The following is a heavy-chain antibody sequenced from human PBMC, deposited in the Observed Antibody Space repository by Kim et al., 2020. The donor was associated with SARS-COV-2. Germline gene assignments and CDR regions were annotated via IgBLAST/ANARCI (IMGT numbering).Heavy chain of an antibody. V-gene: IGHV4-34*01. CDR2: INHSGST. D-gene: IGHD1-1*01. Sequence: SETLSLTCAVYGGSFSGYYWSWIRQPPGKGLEWIGEINHSGSTNYNPSLKSRVTISVDTSKNQFSLKLSSVTAADTAVYYCARENGWFDPWGQGTLVTVSS. CDR3: ARENGWFDP. CDR1: GGSFSGYY. J-gene: IGHJ5*02.